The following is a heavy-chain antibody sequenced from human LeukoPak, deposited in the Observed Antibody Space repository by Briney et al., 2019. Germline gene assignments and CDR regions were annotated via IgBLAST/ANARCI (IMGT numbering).Heavy chain of an antibody. D-gene: IGHD4-23*01. J-gene: IGHJ4*02. Sequence: GGSLRLSCAASGFTFSSFEMNWVRQAPGKGLEWLSYISTSGSTFYADSVKGRFTVSRDNAKNSLYLQMNSLRVEDTAVYYCARDANGGNLPFDYWGQGTPVTVSS. CDR1: GFTFSSFE. V-gene: IGHV3-48*03. CDR2: ISTSGST. CDR3: ARDANGGNLPFDY.